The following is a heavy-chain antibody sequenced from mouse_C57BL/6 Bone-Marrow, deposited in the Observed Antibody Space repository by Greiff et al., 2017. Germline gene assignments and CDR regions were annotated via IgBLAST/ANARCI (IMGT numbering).Heavy chain of an antibody. V-gene: IGHV5-15*01. Sequence: EVQLVESGGGLVQPGGSLKLSCAASGFTFSDYGMAWVRQAPRKGPEWVAFISNLAYSIYYADTVTGRFTISRENAKNTLYLEMSSLRSEDTAMYYCARHDRYWYFDVWGTGTTVTVSS. J-gene: IGHJ1*03. CDR3: ARHDRYWYFDV. CDR2: ISNLAYSI. CDR1: GFTFSDYG.